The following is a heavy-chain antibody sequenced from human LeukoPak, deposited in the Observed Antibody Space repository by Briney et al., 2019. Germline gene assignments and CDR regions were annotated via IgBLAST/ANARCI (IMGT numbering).Heavy chain of an antibody. D-gene: IGHD2-2*02. CDR1: GYTFTSYG. CDR3: ARDSPLRYCSSTSCYTTGDGPWFDP. Sequence: GASVKVSCKASGYTFTSYGISWVRQAPGQGLERMGWISAYNGNTNYAQKLQGRVTMTTDTSTSTAYMELRSLRSDDTAVYYCARDSPLRYCSSTSCYTTGDGPWFDPWGQGTLVTVSS. CDR2: ISAYNGNT. V-gene: IGHV1-18*01. J-gene: IGHJ5*02.